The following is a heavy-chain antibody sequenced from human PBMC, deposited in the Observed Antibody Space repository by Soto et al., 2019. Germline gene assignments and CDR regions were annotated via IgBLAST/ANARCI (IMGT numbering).Heavy chain of an antibody. CDR2: IIPIIGIA. CDR3: ASSLTPSFFDY. V-gene: IGHV1-69*02. J-gene: IGHJ4*02. D-gene: IGHD3-9*01. CDR1: GGTFSSYT. Sequence: QVQLVQSGAEVKKPGSSVKVSCKASGGTFSSYTISWVRQAPGQGLEWMGRIIPIIGIANYEQKFQGRVTITADKSTSTAYMELSSMRSEETAVYYCASSLTPSFFDYWGQGNLVTVSS.